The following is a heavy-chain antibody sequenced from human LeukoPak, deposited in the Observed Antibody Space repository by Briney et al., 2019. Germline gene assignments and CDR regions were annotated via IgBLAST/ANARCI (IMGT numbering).Heavy chain of an antibody. D-gene: IGHD1-1*01. J-gene: IGHJ5*02. Sequence: ASLKVSCKASGYTFTGYYMHWVRQAPGQGLEWMGWINPNSGGTNYAQKFQGRVTMTRDTSISTAYMELSRLRSDDTAVYYCARAGNLFYWFDPWGQGTLVTVSS. CDR1: GYTFTGYY. CDR3: ARAGNLFYWFDP. CDR2: INPNSGGT. V-gene: IGHV1-2*02.